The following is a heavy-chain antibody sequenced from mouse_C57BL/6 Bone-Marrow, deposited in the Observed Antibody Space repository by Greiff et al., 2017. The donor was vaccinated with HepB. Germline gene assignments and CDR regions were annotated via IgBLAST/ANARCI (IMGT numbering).Heavy chain of an antibody. CDR2: INPSSGYT. V-gene: IGHV1-7*01. J-gene: IGHJ1*03. CDR3: ARTPRAIRWYVDV. Sequence: QVQLQQSGAELAKPGASVKLSCKASGYTFTSYWMHWVKQRPGQGLEWIGYINPSSGYTKYNQKFKDKATLPADKSSSTAYLQLSSLTYEDSAVYYCARTPRAIRWYVDVWGTGTTVTVSS. CDR1: GYTFTSYW.